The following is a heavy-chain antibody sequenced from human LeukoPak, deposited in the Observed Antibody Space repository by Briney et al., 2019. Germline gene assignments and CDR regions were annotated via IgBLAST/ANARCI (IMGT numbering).Heavy chain of an antibody. CDR3: AGSPGGSGYLTDH. J-gene: IGHJ4*02. Sequence: SVKVSCKASGGTFSSYAISWVRQAPGQGLEWMGGIIPIFGTANYAQKFQGRVTITTDESTSTAYMELSSLRSEDTAVYYCAGSPGGSGYLTDHWGQGTLVTVSS. D-gene: IGHD3-3*01. CDR1: GGTFSSYA. V-gene: IGHV1-69*05. CDR2: IIPIFGTA.